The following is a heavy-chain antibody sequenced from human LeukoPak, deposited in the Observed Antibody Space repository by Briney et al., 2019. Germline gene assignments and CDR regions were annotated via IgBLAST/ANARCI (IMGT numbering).Heavy chain of an antibody. CDR1: GGSISSYY. V-gene: IGHV4-59*01. J-gene: IGHJ3*02. D-gene: IGHD3-10*01. CDR3: ARDRGGVLDAFDI. CDR2: IYYSGST. Sequence: PSETLSLTCTVSGGSISSYYWSWIRQPPGKGLEWIGYIYYSGSTNYNPSLKSRVTISVDTSKNQFSLKLSSVTAADTAVYYCARDRGGVLDAFDIWGQGTMVTVSS.